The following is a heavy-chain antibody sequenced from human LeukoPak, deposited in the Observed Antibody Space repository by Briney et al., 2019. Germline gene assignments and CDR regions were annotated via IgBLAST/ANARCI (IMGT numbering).Heavy chain of an antibody. J-gene: IGHJ5*02. D-gene: IGHD1-26*01. CDR3: ARGSGSYFWFDP. CDR2: IYYSGST. V-gene: IGHV4-31*03. CDR1: GGSISSGGYY. Sequence: PSQTLSLTCTVSGGSISSGGYYWSWIRQHPGKGLEWIGYIYYSGSTYYNPSLKSRVTISVDTSKNQFSLKLSSVTAADTAVYYCARGSGSYFWFDPWGQGTLVTVSS.